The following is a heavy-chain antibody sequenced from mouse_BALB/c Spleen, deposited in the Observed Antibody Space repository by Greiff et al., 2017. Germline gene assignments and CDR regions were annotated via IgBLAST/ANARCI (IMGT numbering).Heavy chain of an antibody. J-gene: IGHJ1*01. CDR1: GYTFTDYA. V-gene: IGHV1-67*01. CDR2: ISTYYGNT. D-gene: IGHD2-12*01. CDR3: ASRSYCVDFDV. Sequence: VQLQQSGPELVRPGVSVKISCKGSGYTFTDYAMHWVKQSHAKSLEWIGVISTYYGNTNYNQKFKGKATMTVDKSSSTAYMELARLTSEDSAIYYCASRSYCVDFDVWGAGTTVTVSS.